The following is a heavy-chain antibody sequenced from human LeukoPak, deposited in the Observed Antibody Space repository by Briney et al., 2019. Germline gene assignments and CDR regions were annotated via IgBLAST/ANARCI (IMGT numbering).Heavy chain of an antibody. CDR3: ASQTTVVTPGY. CDR2: ISTDSSYI. D-gene: IGHD4-23*01. CDR1: GFTFSTYS. J-gene: IGHJ4*02. V-gene: IGHV3-21*01. Sequence: GGSLRLSCAASGFTFSTYSMNWVRQAPGNELEWVSSISTDSSYIYYADSVKGRFTISRDNAKNSLYLQMNSLRAEDTAVYYCASQTTVVTPGYWGQGTLVTVSS.